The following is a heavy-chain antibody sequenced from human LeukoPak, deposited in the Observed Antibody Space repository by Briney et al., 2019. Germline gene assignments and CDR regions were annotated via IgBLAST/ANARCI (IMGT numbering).Heavy chain of an antibody. J-gene: IGHJ4*02. CDR1: GYTVTSYD. V-gene: IGHV1-46*01. CDR3: ARVPPGYYFDY. CDR2: INPSGGST. Sequence: ASVKVSCKASGYTVTSYDMHWVRQAPGQGLEWMGIINPSGGSTSYAQKFQGRVTMTRDTSTSTVYMELSSLRSEDTAVYYCARVPPGYYFDYWGQGTLVTVSA.